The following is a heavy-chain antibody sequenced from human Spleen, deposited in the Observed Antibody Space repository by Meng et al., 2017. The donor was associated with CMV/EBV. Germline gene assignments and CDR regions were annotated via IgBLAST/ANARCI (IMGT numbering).Heavy chain of an antibody. D-gene: IGHD1-26*01. Sequence: QVAPVQSGAGGEEPWDSAKVMCKASGDTVTGFYVHWVRQAPGQGLEWMGWINPNSGGTNYAQKFQGRVTMTRDTSISKAYMELSRLRSDDTAVYYCASIPSGSYYEFDYWGQGTLVTVSS. CDR2: INPNSGGT. V-gene: IGHV1-2*02. CDR1: GDTVTGFY. J-gene: IGHJ4*02. CDR3: ASIPSGSYYEFDY.